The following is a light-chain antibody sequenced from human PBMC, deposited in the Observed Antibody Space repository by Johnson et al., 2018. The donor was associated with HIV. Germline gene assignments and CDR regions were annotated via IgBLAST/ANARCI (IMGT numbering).Light chain of an antibody. Sequence: QPVLTQPPSVSAAPGQKVTSSCSGSSSNIGNNYVSWYQQLPGTAPKLLIYENNKRPSGIPDRFSGSKSGTSATLGITGLQTGDEADYYCGTWDSSLSAGRYVFGTGTKVTGL. CDR2: ENN. V-gene: IGLV1-51*02. J-gene: IGLJ1*01. CDR1: SSNIGNNY. CDR3: GTWDSSLSAGRYV.